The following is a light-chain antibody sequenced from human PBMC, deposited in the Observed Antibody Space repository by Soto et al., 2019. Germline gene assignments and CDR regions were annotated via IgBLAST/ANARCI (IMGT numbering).Light chain of an antibody. Sequence: DIVLTQSPATLSLSPGERASLSCRASQSVFSYLAWYQQKPGQAPRLLIYDASNRATGIPARFSGSGSGTDFTLTISSLEPEDFAVYYCQQRSNWPLTFGGGTKVEIK. CDR1: QSVFSY. CDR2: DAS. CDR3: QQRSNWPLT. V-gene: IGKV3-11*01. J-gene: IGKJ4*01.